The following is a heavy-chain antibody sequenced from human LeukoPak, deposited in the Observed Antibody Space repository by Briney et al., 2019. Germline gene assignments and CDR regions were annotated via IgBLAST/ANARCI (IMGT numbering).Heavy chain of an antibody. V-gene: IGHV3-30*04. J-gene: IGHJ6*04. CDR2: ISHDGSNE. Sequence: GGSLRLSCAASGFTFNDYDIHWVRQAPGKGLDWVALISHDGSNEYYADSVKGRFTISRDNSRDTLYLQMNSLRADDTAIYYCAREDSSSEDYYYYGMDVWGKGTTVTVSS. CDR3: AREDSSSEDYYYYGMDV. D-gene: IGHD6-13*01. CDR1: GFTFNDYD.